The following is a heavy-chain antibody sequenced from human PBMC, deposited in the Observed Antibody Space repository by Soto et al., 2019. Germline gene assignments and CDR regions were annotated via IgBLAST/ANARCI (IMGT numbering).Heavy chain of an antibody. Sequence: ESLKISCKGSGYSFTSYWISWVRQMPGKGLEWMGRIDPSDSYSNYSPSFQGHVTISADKSISTAYLQRSSLKASDTAMYYCASYSSGRFGMDVWGQGTTVTVSS. CDR1: GYSFTSYW. J-gene: IGHJ6*02. V-gene: IGHV5-10-1*01. D-gene: IGHD2-15*01. CDR2: IDPSDSYS. CDR3: ASYSSGRFGMDV.